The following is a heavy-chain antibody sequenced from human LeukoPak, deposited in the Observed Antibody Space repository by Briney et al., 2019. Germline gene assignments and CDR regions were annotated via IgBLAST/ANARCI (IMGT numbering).Heavy chain of an antibody. CDR1: GFTFSDYY. CDR3: TRDQDAGYALGY. D-gene: IGHD5-12*01. J-gene: IGHJ4*02. CDR2: ISSSGSTI. Sequence: PGGSLRLSCAASGFTFSDYYMSWIRQAPGKGLEWVSYISSSGSTIYYADSVKGRFTISRDAASKSLYLQMNSLRAEDTAVYFCTRDQDAGYALGYWGQGTLVTVSS. V-gene: IGHV3-11*01.